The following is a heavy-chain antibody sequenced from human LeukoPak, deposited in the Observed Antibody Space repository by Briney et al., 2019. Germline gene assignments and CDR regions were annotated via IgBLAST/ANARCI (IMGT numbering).Heavy chain of an antibody. CDR1: GFTFSSYA. D-gene: IGHD5-18*01. CDR3: AKDLYPKYSYGSPFDY. J-gene: IGHJ4*02. Sequence: PGGSLRLSCAASGFTFSSYAMSWVRQAPGKGLEWVSAISGSGGSTYYADSVKGRFTISRDNSKNTLYLQMNSLRAEDTAVYYCAKDLYPKYSYGSPFDYWGQGTLVTVSS. CDR2: ISGSGGST. V-gene: IGHV3-23*01.